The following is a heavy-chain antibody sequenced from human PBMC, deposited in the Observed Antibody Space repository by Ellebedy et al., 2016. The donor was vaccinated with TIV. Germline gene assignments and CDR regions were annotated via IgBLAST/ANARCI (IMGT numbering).Heavy chain of an antibody. V-gene: IGHV3-23*01. CDR2: ISSDGSNT. J-gene: IGHJ4*02. Sequence: GGSLRLSCAASGFTFSSFAMHWVRQAPGKGLEWLSVISSDGSNTYHADSVKGWFTITRDNSKNTLYLQMNRLRTEDTAVYFCAKGSSSGFTYDRVGFEYWGQGALVTVSS. CDR3: AKGSSSGFTYDRVGFEY. CDR1: GFTFSSFA. D-gene: IGHD3-22*01.